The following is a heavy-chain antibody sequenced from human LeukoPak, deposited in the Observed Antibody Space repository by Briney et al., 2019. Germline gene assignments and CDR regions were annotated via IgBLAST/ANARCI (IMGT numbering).Heavy chain of an antibody. CDR2: IDYSGST. D-gene: IGHD1-26*01. J-gene: IGHJ4*02. V-gene: IGHV4-59*01. CDR3: ARVRVGVTFDY. Sequence: PSETLSLTCTVSGGSISSDQWSWLRQPPGKGLEWIELIDYSGSTNYNASLKSRVTISIYTSKNRFSLRLSLVSAADTAVYYCARVRVGVTFDYWGQGTLVTVSS. CDR1: GGSISSDQ.